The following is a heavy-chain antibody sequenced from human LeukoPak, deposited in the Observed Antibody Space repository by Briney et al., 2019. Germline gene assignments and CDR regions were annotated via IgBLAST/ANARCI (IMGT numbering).Heavy chain of an antibody. CDR3: ARDGGYSSSLVPGDFQH. V-gene: IGHV3-30*02. CDR2: IRYDGSDK. Sequence: PGGSLRLSCSAFGFTFSTYGMHWVRQAPGKGLEWVAFIRYDGSDKYYADSVKGRFTISRDNSKNTVYLQMNSLRAEDTAVYYCARDGGYSSSLVPGDFQHWGQGTLVTVSS. D-gene: IGHD6-13*01. CDR1: GFTFSTYG. J-gene: IGHJ1*01.